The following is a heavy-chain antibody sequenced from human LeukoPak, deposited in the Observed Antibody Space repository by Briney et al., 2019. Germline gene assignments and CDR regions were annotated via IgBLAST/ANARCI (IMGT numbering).Heavy chain of an antibody. CDR3: ARAPSVGVTSYFDY. Sequence: PSATLSLTCTVSGGSISSYYWSWVRQPPEKGLEWIGYIYYSGSTNYNPSLKSRVTISVDTSKNQFSLKLSSVTAADTAVYYCARAPSVGVTSYFDYWGQGTLVTVSS. CDR2: IYYSGST. J-gene: IGHJ4*02. D-gene: IGHD1-26*01. CDR1: GGSISSYY. V-gene: IGHV4-59*01.